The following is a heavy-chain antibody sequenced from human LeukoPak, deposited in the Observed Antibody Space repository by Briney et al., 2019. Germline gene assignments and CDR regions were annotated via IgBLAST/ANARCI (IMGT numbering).Heavy chain of an antibody. CDR3: AKGAGYCSSTSCYTYYYYYMDV. D-gene: IGHD2-2*02. V-gene: IGHV3-74*01. CDR1: GFTFSSYW. Sequence: GGSLRLSCAASGFTFSSYWIRWVRQAPGKGLVWVSRINSDGSSTTYADSVKGRFTISRDNSKNTLYLQMNSLRAEDTAVYYCAKGAGYCSSTSCYTYYYYYMDVWGKGTTVTVSS. CDR2: INSDGSST. J-gene: IGHJ6*03.